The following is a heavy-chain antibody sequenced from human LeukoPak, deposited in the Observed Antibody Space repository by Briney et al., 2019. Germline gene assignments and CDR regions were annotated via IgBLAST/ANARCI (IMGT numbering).Heavy chain of an antibody. D-gene: IGHD4-17*01. V-gene: IGHV3-23*01. CDR3: AKGVYGDYDY. CDR1: GFTFSSYG. CDR2: ISGSGAGT. Sequence: GGSLRLSCAASGFTFSSYGMSWVRQAPGKGLEWVSAISGSGAGTYYADSVKGRFTVSRDNSKNQLYLQMNSLRAEDTAVYYCAKGVYGDYDYWGQGTLVTVSS. J-gene: IGHJ4*02.